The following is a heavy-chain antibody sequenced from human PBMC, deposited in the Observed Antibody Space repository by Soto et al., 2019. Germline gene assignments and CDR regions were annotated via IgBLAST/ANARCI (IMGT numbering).Heavy chain of an antibody. J-gene: IGHJ3*02. D-gene: IGHD6-6*01. Sequence: SETLSLTCTVSGGSISSYYWSWIRQPPGKGLEWIGYIYYSGSTNYNPSLKSRVTISVDTSKNQFSLKLSSVTAADTAVYYCAEGVAARLNAFDIWGQGTMVTVSS. CDR1: GGSISSYY. V-gene: IGHV4-59*01. CDR3: AEGVAARLNAFDI. CDR2: IYYSGST.